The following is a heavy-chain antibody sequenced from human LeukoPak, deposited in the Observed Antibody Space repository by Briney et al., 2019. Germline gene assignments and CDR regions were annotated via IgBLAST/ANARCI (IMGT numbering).Heavy chain of an antibody. CDR1: GGSISSSSYY. D-gene: IGHD3-22*01. Sequence: PSETLSLTCTVSGGSISSSSYYWGWIRQPPGKGLEWIGTIYYSGSTYYNPSLKSRVTISVVTSKNQFPLKLSSVTAADTAVYYCARGRYYYDSSGYYSDYWGQGTLVTVSS. V-gene: IGHV4-39*06. CDR2: IYYSGST. J-gene: IGHJ4*02. CDR3: ARGRYYYDSSGYYSDY.